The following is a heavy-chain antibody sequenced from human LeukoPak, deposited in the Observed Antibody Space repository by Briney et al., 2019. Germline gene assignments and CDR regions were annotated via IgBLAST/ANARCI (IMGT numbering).Heavy chain of an antibody. CDR1: GYTFTGYY. V-gene: IGHV1-2*06. CDR3: VRGGHYCNGVNCYGTDY. J-gene: IGHJ4*02. CDR2: FSPNSGGT. D-gene: IGHD2-15*01. Sequence: ASVKVSCKASGYTFTGYYIHWVRQAPGQGLEWMGRFSPNSGGTNSAQKFQARVTMTRDTSISTAYMELSGLTSDDTAVYYCVRGGHYCNGVNCYGTDYWGQGTLVTVSS.